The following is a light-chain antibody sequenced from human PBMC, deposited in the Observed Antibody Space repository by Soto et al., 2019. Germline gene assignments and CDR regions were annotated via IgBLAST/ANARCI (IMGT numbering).Light chain of an antibody. CDR2: AAF. Sequence: DIQMTQSPSSLSASVGDRVTITCRASQDIRYDSCWYQQKPGKAPKRLMYAAFILQSGVPPRFSGNGSGTEFTLTISSLQAEDYAPYLCLQQKTYSLTFGQGTRLE. J-gene: IGKJ5*01. CDR1: QDIRYD. CDR3: LQQKTYSLT. V-gene: IGKV1-17*01.